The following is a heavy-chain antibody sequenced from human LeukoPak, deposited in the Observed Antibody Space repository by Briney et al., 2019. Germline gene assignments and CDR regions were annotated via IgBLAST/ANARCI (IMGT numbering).Heavy chain of an antibody. CDR3: SRGETSSYDY. J-gene: IGHJ4*02. CDR1: GGSISSYY. CDR2: IYYSGST. D-gene: IGHD2-2*01. V-gene: IGHV4-59*01. Sequence: SETLSLTCTVSGGSISSYYWSWIRQPPGKGLEWIGYIYYSGSTNYNPSLKSRVTISVDTSKNQFSLKLSSVTAADTSVYYCSRGETSSYDYWGQGTLVTVSS.